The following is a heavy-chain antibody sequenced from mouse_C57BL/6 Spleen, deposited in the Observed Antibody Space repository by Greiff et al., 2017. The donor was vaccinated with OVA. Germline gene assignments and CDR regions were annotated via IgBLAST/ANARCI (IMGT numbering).Heavy chain of an antibody. D-gene: IGHD3-3*01. CDR2: ISYDGSN. J-gene: IGHJ1*03. CDR1: GYSITSGYY. V-gene: IGHV3-6*01. Sequence: EVKLQESGPGLVKPSQSLSLTCSVTGYSITSGYYWNWIRQFPGNKLEWMGYISYDGSNNYNPSLKNRISITRDTSQNQFFLKLNSVTTEDTATDYCARGGLAWYFDVWGTGTTVTVSS. CDR3: ARGGLAWYFDV.